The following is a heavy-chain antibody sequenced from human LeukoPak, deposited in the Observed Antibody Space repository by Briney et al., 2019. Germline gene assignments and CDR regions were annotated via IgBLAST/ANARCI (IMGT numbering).Heavy chain of an antibody. Sequence: QPGGSLRLSCAASGFTFSSYEMNWVRQAPGKGLEWVSYISSSGSTIYYADSVKGRFTISRDNAKNSLYLQMNSLRAKDTAVYYCARTPGIAAAEPPEYYFDYWGQGTLVTVSS. CDR1: GFTFSSYE. J-gene: IGHJ4*02. CDR2: ISSSGSTI. V-gene: IGHV3-48*03. CDR3: ARTPGIAAAEPPEYYFDY. D-gene: IGHD6-13*01.